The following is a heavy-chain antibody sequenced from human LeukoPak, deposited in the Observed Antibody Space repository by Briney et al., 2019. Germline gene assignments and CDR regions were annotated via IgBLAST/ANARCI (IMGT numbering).Heavy chain of an antibody. Sequence: PGEPLKISCKGSGYSFTSYWSSWVRQMPGKGLERMGIIYPGDSDTRYSPSFQGQVTISADKSISTAYLQWSSLKASDTAMYYCARPLSYSSSWYVDWGQGTLVTVSS. V-gene: IGHV5-51*01. D-gene: IGHD6-13*01. CDR1: GYSFTSYW. J-gene: IGHJ4*02. CDR3: ARPLSYSSSWYVD. CDR2: IYPGDSDT.